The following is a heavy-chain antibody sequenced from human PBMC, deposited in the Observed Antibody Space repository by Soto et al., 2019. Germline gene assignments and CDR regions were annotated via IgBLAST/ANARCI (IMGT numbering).Heavy chain of an antibody. CDR2: ITASGNSA. D-gene: IGHD2-15*01. Sequence: GGSLRLSCAASGFTFGSYAMSWVRQPPGKGLEWVSAITASGNSAYYADSVKGRFTISRDNSKNTLYLQMNSLRAEDTAVYYCAKGRRIIPFDYWGQGTLVTVSS. CDR3: AKGRRIIPFDY. CDR1: GFTFGSYA. J-gene: IGHJ4*02. V-gene: IGHV3-23*01.